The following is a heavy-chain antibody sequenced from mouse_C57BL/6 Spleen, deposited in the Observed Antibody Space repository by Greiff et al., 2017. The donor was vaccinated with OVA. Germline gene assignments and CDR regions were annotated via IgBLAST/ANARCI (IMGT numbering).Heavy chain of an antibody. J-gene: IGHJ1*03. CDR3: ARVTSYYGSRYFDV. CDR2: ISYDGSN. CDR1: GYSITSGYY. D-gene: IGHD1-1*01. Sequence: VQLQQSGPGLVKPSQSLSLTCSVTGYSITSGYYWNWIRQFPGNKLEWMGYISYDGSNNYNPSLKNRISITRDTSKNQFFLKLNSVTTEDTATYYCARVTSYYGSRYFDVWGTGTTVTVSS. V-gene: IGHV3-6*01.